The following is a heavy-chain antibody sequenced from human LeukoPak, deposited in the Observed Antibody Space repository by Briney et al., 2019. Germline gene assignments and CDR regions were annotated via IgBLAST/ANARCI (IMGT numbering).Heavy chain of an antibody. CDR1: GYSISSDYY. CDR3: ARHPSEEQWPYYFDY. V-gene: IGHV4-38-2*01. D-gene: IGHD6-19*01. Sequence: SETLSLTCAVSGYSISSDYYWGWIRQPPGNGLEWIGSIYHSGSTYYNPSLKSRVTMSVDTSRNQFSLTLTSVIAADTAVYYCARHPSEEQWPYYFDYWGQGTLVTVSS. CDR2: IYHSGST. J-gene: IGHJ4*02.